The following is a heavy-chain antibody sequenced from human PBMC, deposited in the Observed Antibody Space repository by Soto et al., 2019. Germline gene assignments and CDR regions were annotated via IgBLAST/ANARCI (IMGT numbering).Heavy chain of an antibody. J-gene: IGHJ4*02. Sequence: GGSLRLSCAASGFTFSSYGMHWVRQAPGKGLEWVAVIWYDGSNKYYADSVKGRFTISRDNSKNTLYLQMNSLRAEDTAVYYCARDRIAAAGTDRFDYWGQGTLVTVSS. V-gene: IGHV3-33*01. CDR1: GFTFSSYG. D-gene: IGHD6-13*01. CDR2: IWYDGSNK. CDR3: ARDRIAAAGTDRFDY.